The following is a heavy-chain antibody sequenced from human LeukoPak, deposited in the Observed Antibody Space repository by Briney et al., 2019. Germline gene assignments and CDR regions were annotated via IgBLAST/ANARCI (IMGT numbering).Heavy chain of an antibody. CDR1: GYTFTSDG. J-gene: IGHJ1*01. CDR2: IGTYKGNT. V-gene: IGHV1-18*01. D-gene: IGHD4-17*01. Sequence: GASVKVSCKPSGYTFTSDGISWVRQAPGQGLEWMGWIGTYKGNTNYAQMFQGRVTMITDTSTSTAYMELKNLRSDDTAVYYCARGTTTPSQHWGQGTLVTVSS. CDR3: ARGTTTPSQH.